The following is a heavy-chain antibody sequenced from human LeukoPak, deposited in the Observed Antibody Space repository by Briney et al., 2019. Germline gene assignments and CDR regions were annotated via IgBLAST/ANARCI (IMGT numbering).Heavy chain of an antibody. D-gene: IGHD3-3*01. CDR1: GFTFSGYG. CDR3: TRYDSSRFDP. J-gene: IGHJ5*02. Sequence: GGSLRLSCAASGFTFSGYGMHWVRQAPGKGLEWVTGISFDGSRKHYADSVKGRFTIYRDNSRNTMDLQMNNPRVEDTAVYHCTRYDSSRFDPWGQGTLVIVSS. CDR2: ISFDGSRK. V-gene: IGHV3-30*03.